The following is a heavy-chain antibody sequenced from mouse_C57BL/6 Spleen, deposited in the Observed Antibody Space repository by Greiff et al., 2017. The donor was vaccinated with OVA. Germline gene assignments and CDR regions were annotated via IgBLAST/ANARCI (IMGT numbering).Heavy chain of an antibody. J-gene: IGHJ1*03. CDR3: ARHGDYGYNWYFDV. CDR1: GFTFSSYG. D-gene: IGHD2-4*01. V-gene: IGHV5-6*01. CDR2: ISSGGSYN. Sequence: EVQLVESGGDLVKPGGSLKLSCAASGFTFSSYGMSWVRQTPDKRLEWVATISSGGSYNYDPDSGKGRFSISRDNAKNTLYLQMSSLKSEDTAMYYCARHGDYGYNWYFDVWGTGTTVTVSS.